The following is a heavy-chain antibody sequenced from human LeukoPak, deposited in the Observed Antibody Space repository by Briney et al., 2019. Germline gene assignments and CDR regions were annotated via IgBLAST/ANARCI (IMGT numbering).Heavy chain of an antibody. CDR1: GFIVSSNY. J-gene: IGHJ4*02. V-gene: IGHV3-53*01. Sequence: PGGSLRLSCAASGFIVSSNYMSWVRQAPGKGLEWVSLIYSSGSTYYTASVKGRFTISRDHSTNTLYLQMNSLRAEDAALYYCARGLESCSSGSCFKDWGQGTLVTVSS. CDR2: IYSSGST. D-gene: IGHD2-15*01. CDR3: ARGLESCSSGSCFKD.